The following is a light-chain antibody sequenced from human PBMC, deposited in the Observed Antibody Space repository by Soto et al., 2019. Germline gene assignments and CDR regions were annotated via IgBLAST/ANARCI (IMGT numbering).Light chain of an antibody. Sequence: DIQMTQSPSTLSASVGDRVTITCRASQSISSWLAWYQQKPGKAPKLLIYKASSLESGVPSRFSGSGSGIEFTLTISSLQPDDFATYYCQQYNSYSRTFGGGTKVEIK. V-gene: IGKV1-5*03. CDR3: QQYNSYSRT. CDR2: KAS. CDR1: QSISSW. J-gene: IGKJ4*01.